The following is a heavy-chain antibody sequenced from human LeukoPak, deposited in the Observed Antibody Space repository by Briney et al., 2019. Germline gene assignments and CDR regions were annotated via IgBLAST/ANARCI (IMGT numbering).Heavy chain of an antibody. CDR1: GYTFTGYC. Sequence: ASVKVSCKASGYTFTGYCMHWVRQAPGQGLEWMGRINPNSGGTNYAQEFQGRVTMTRDTSISTAYMELSRLRSDDTAVYYCARDVGIVGVPDYWGQGTLVTVSS. V-gene: IGHV1-2*06. CDR3: ARDVGIVGVPDY. D-gene: IGHD1-26*01. CDR2: INPNSGGT. J-gene: IGHJ4*02.